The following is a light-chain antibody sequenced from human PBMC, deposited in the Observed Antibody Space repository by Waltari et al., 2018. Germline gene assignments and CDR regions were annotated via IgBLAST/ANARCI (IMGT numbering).Light chain of an antibody. V-gene: IGLV3-19*01. Sequence: SSDLTPDPPVSVALGQTVRITCHGDTLRSYYASWYQQRPGQAPILVLYGPDNRPSGIPDRFSGSTSGNTASLTITGAQAEDEADYYCHSRETFSTRLFGGGTRLTV. CDR3: HSRETFSTRL. CDR1: TLRSYY. J-gene: IGLJ2*01. CDR2: GPD.